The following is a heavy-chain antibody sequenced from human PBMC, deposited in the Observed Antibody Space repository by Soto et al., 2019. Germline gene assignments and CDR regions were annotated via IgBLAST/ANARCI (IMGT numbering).Heavy chain of an antibody. D-gene: IGHD6-6*01. CDR2: ISGSGGST. CDR1: GFTFSSYA. V-gene: IGHV3-23*01. CDR3: AKWGGSSASWVWYFDL. J-gene: IGHJ2*01. Sequence: EVQLLEPGGGLVQPGGSLRLSCAASGFTFSSYAMSWVRQAPGKGLEWVSVISGSGGSTYYADAEKGRFTISRDNSKNTLYLHSNSLRAEDTAVYNCAKWGGSSASWVWYFDLWGCGTLVTVSS.